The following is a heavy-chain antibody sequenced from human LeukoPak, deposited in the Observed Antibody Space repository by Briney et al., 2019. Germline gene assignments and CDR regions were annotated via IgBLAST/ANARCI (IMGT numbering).Heavy chain of an antibody. Sequence: GGSLRLSCAASGFTFDDYAMHWVRHAPGKGLEWVPGISWNSGSIGYADSVKGRFTISRDNAKNSLYLQMSSLRTEDTALYYCAKVVNYYYGMDVWGQGTTVTVSS. CDR2: ISWNSGSI. CDR3: AKVVNYYYGMDV. V-gene: IGHV3-9*01. CDR1: GFTFDDYA. D-gene: IGHD2-21*01. J-gene: IGHJ6*02.